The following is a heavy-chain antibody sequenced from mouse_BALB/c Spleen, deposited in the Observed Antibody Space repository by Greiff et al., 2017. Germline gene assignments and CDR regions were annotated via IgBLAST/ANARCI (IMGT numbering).Heavy chain of an antibody. V-gene: IGHV14-3*02. CDR3: ARDWWFAY. D-gene: IGHD4-1*01. J-gene: IGHJ3*01. CDR2: IDPANGNT. CDR1: GFNIKDTY. Sequence: VQLQQSGAELVKPGASVKLSCTASGFNIKDTYMHWVKQRPEQGLEWIGRIDPANGNTKSDPKFQGKATITADTSSNTAYLQLSSLTSEVTAVYYCARDWWFAYWGQGTLVTVSA.